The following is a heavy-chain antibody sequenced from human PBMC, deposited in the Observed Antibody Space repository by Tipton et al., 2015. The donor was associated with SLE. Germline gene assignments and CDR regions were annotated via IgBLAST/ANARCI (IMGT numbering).Heavy chain of an antibody. CDR2: IYYSGST. V-gene: IGHV4-59*11. D-gene: IGHD6-19*01. CDR1: GGSISSHY. Sequence: TLSLTCTVSGGSISSHYWSWIRQPPGKGLEWIGYIYYSGSTNYNPSLKSRVTISVDTSKNQFSLKLSSVTAADTAVYYCARGEWLVREGVDPWGQGTLVTVSS. J-gene: IGHJ5*02. CDR3: ARGEWLVREGVDP.